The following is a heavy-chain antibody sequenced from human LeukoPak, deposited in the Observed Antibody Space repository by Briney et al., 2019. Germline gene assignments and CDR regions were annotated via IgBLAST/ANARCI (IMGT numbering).Heavy chain of an antibody. CDR3: ARDLDYYYDSSRPLDI. D-gene: IGHD3-22*01. CDR2: ISAYNGNT. CDR1: GYSFTSYG. V-gene: IGHV1-18*01. J-gene: IGHJ3*02. Sequence: ASVKVSCTASGYSFTSYGISWVRRAPGQGLEWMGWISAYNGNTNYAQKLQGRVTMTTDTSTSTAYMELRSLRSDDTAVYYCARDLDYYYDSSRPLDIWGQGTMVTVSS.